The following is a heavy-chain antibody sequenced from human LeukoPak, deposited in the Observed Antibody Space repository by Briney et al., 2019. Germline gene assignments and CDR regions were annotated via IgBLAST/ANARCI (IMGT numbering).Heavy chain of an antibody. J-gene: IGHJ6*02. V-gene: IGHV3-23*01. CDR2: ISDSGGST. CDR3: AKVLKYYYNGMDV. D-gene: IGHD2/OR15-2a*01. Sequence: PGGSLRLSCAASGFTVSSNYVGWVRQAPGTGLEWVSAISDSGGSTYYADSVKGRFTVSRDNSKNTLYLQMNSLRAEDTAVYFCAKVLKYYYNGMDVWGQGTTVTVSS. CDR1: GFTVSSNY.